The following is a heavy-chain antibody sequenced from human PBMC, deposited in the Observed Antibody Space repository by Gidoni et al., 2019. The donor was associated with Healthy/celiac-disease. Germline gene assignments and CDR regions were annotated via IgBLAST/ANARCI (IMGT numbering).Heavy chain of an antibody. V-gene: IGHV3-23*01. Sequence: EVQLLESGGGLVQPGGSLRLSCAASGFTFSSYAMRWVRQAPGKGLEWVSAISGSGGSTYYADSVKGRFTISRDNSKNTLYLQMNSLRAEDTAVYYCAKMWLYYYYGMDVWGQGTTVTVSS. D-gene: IGHD6-19*01. CDR2: ISGSGGST. J-gene: IGHJ6*02. CDR3: AKMWLYYYYGMDV. CDR1: GFTFSSYA.